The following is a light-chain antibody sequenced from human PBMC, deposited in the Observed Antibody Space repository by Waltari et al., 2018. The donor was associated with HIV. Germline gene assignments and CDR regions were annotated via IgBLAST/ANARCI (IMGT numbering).Light chain of an antibody. J-gene: IGKJ3*01. CDR2: GAS. CDR3: QQYGSSPPLT. CDR1: QSVSSSY. Sequence: EIVLTQSPGTLSLSPGERANLSCRASQSVSSSYLACDQQKPGQTPRLLIYGASSRATGIPDRFSGSGSGTDFTLTISRLEPEDFAVYYCQQYGSSPPLTFGPGTKVDIK. V-gene: IGKV3-20*01.